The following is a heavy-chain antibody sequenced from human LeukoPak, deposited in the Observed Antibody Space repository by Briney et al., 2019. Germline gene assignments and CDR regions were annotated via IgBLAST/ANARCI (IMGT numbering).Heavy chain of an antibody. CDR1: GGSISSYY. CDR3: ARGFWSGYYYWDY. CDR2: IYYSGST. J-gene: IGHJ4*02. V-gene: IGHV4-59*01. D-gene: IGHD3-3*01. Sequence: SQTLSLTCTVSGGSISSYYWSWIRQPPGKGLEWIGYIYYSGSTNYNPSLKSRVTISVDTSKNQFSLKLSSVTAADTAMYYCARGFWSGYYYWDYWGQGTLVTVSS.